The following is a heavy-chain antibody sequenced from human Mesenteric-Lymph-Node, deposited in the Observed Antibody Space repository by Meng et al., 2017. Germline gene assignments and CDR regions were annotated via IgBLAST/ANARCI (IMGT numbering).Heavy chain of an antibody. D-gene: IGHD2-21*01. V-gene: IGHV4-30-4*01. CDR2: IYNSGST. Sequence: QWRLQESGPGLVKPSQTLSLTCTVSGGSISSGDYYWSWIRQPPGKGLEWIGYIYNSGSTYYNPSLKSRVTISVDTSKSQFSLKLRFVTAADTAVYYCAREGRSHQVGVSVYWGQGNLVTVSS. CDR1: GGSISSGDYY. J-gene: IGHJ4*02. CDR3: AREGRSHQVGVSVY.